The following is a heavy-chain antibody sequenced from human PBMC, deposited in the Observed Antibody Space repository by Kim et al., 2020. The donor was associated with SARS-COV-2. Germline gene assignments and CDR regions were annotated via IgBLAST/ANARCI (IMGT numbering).Heavy chain of an antibody. V-gene: IGHV4-34*01. D-gene: IGHD5-12*01. J-gene: IGHJ4*02. Sequence: SETLSLTCAVYGGSFSGYYWSWIRQPPGKGLEWIGEINHSGSTNYNPSLKSRVTISVDTSKNQFSLKLSSVTAADTAVYYCARGLAYGGYVGWGQGTLVT. CDR2: INHSGST. CDR3: ARGLAYGGYVG. CDR1: GGSFSGYY.